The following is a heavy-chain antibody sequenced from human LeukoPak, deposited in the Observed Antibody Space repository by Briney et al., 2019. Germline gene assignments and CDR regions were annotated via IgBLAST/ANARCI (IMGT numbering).Heavy chain of an antibody. V-gene: IGHV4-39*01. J-gene: IGHJ6*02. CDR1: GGSISSSSYY. CDR3: ASGNGTYYSFYGMDV. Sequence: SETLSLTCTVPGGSISSSSYYWGWIRQPPGKGLEWIGSIYYSGGTYSNPSLKSRVTISVDTSKNQFSLKLSSVTAADTAVYYCASGNGTYYSFYGMDVWGQGTTVTVSS. D-gene: IGHD1-14*01. CDR2: IYYSGGT.